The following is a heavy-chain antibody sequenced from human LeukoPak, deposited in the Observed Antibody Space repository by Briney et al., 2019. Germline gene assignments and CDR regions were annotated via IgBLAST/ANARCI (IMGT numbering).Heavy chain of an antibody. CDR1: GFTFSSYG. V-gene: IGHV3-30*03. CDR3: AREEHDYVWGSYRYYYYYGIDV. Sequence: GGSLRRSCAASGFTFSSYGMHWVRQSPGRGLEWVSFLSFDGSNEFYADSLKGRFTISRDNSKDTLYLQMDSLRAEDTALYYCAREEHDYVWGSYRYYYYYGIDVWGQGTTVTVSS. CDR2: LSFDGSNE. D-gene: IGHD3-16*02. J-gene: IGHJ6*02.